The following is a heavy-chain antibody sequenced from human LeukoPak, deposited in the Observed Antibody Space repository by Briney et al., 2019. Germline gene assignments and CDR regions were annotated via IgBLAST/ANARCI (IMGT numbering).Heavy chain of an antibody. CDR2: ISSSSSYI. Sequence: GGSLRLSCAASGFTFSSYSMNWVRQAPGKGLEWVSSISSSSSYIYYADSVKGRFTISRDNAKNSLYLQMNSLRAEDTAVYYCARVFGIAAAGTPDYWGQGTLVTVSS. D-gene: IGHD6-13*01. J-gene: IGHJ4*02. CDR3: ARVFGIAAAGTPDY. V-gene: IGHV3-21*01. CDR1: GFTFSSYS.